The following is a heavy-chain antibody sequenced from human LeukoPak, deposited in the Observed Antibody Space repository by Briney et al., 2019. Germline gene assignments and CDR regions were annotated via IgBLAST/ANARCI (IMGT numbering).Heavy chain of an antibody. CDR1: GFTFNTYS. V-gene: IGHV3-21*01. CDR2: ISRASESI. J-gene: IGHJ3*02. CDR3: ARHRSGGSQDDAFDI. D-gene: IGHD2-15*01. Sequence: GGSLRLSCAASGFTFNTYSMTWVRQAPGKGLEWVSIISRASESIFYADSVKGRFTISRDNAKNSHYLQMNDLRAEDTAVYYCARHRSGGSQDDAFDIWGQGTLVTVSS.